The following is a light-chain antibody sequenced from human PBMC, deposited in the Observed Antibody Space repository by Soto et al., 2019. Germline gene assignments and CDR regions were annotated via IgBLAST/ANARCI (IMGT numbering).Light chain of an antibody. CDR1: SSDIGAGYH. Sequence: QAVVTQPPSVSGAPGQRVTISCTGSSSDIGAGYHVHWYQQLPGTAPKLLINNNTNRPSGVPDRFSGSRSGASASLAITGLQTEDEADYYCQSYDGSLRGSVFGTGTKVTVL. V-gene: IGLV1-40*01. CDR2: NNT. J-gene: IGLJ1*01. CDR3: QSYDGSLRGSV.